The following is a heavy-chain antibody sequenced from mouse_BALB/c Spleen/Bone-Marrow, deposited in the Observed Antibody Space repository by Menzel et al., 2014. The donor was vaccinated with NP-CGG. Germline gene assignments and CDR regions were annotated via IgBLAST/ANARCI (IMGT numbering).Heavy chain of an antibody. J-gene: IGHJ4*01. D-gene: IGHD4-1*01. CDR1: GFTFTDFY. CDR2: IRNKAFGDTT. V-gene: IGHV7-3*02. Sequence: EVKLMESGGGLVQPGGSLRLSCATSGFTFTDFYMSWVRQPPGKALEWLGFIRNKAFGDTTEYSASVKGRFTISRDNSQSILYLQMNTLRTEDSATYYCATDINFDNDGAGTMDYWGQGTSVTVSS. CDR3: ATDINFDNDGAGTMDY.